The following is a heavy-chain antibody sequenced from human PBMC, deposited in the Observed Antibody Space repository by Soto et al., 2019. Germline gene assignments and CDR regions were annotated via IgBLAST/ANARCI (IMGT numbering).Heavy chain of an antibody. Sequence: PSETLSLTCAVSGASVRSYHWSWIRQAAGKGLEWIGRVQMSGTTNYNPSLKSRVTMSVDTSKNQFSLKLSSVTAADTAVYYCAREITYYYDSSGYYDDWGQGTLVTVSS. CDR2: VQMSGTT. CDR3: AREITYYYDSSGYYDD. CDR1: GASVRSYH. J-gene: IGHJ4*02. D-gene: IGHD3-22*01. V-gene: IGHV4-4*07.